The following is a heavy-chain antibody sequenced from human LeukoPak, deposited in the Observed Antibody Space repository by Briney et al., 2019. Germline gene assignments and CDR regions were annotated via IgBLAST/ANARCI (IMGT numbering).Heavy chain of an antibody. Sequence: SETLSLTCTVSGGSISRYYWSWVRQPPGKGLEWIGNIYYNGSTNYKPSLKSRVTISVHTSKNQFSLNLRSLTAADTAVYYCARGGYSGYAFDRWGQGTRVTVSS. J-gene: IGHJ5*02. CDR2: IYYNGST. V-gene: IGHV4-59*01. D-gene: IGHD5-12*01. CDR1: GGSISRYY. CDR3: ARGGYSGYAFDR.